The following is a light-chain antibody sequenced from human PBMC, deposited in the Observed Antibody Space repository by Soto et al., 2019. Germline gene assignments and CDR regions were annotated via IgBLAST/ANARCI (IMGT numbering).Light chain of an antibody. Sequence: EIVLTQSPGTLSLSPGERATLSCRASQSVFSSYLAWYQKKPGQAPRLLIYGASSRATGIPDRFSGSGSGTDFTLTISSLEPEDFALYYCQQYGSSPWTFGQGTKVEIK. J-gene: IGKJ1*01. CDR2: GAS. V-gene: IGKV3-20*01. CDR3: QQYGSSPWT. CDR1: QSVFSSY.